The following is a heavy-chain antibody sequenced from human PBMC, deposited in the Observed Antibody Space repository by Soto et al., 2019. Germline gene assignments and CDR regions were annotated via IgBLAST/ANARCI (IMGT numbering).Heavy chain of an antibody. CDR1: GFTFSSYW. D-gene: IGHD6-6*01. CDR2: INQDESER. CDR3: ASSDYSSFRY. J-gene: IGHJ4*02. Sequence: EVQLVESGGGLVQPGGSLRLSCAASGFTFSSYWMTWVRQAPGKGLEWVANINQDESERYYVDSVKGRFTISRDNVKNSLYLQMNSPRVEDTAVYYCASSDYSSFRYWGQGALVTVSS. V-gene: IGHV3-7*05.